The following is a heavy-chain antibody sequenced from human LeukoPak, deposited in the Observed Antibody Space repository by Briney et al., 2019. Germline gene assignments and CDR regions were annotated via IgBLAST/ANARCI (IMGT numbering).Heavy chain of an antibody. D-gene: IGHD2-8*02. CDR3: AIHFPAVHLLVNSAFDY. Sequence: SETLSLTCTVSGGSISSYYWSWIRQPPGKGLEWIGYIYYSGSTNYNPSLKSRVTISVDTSKNQFSLKLSSVTAADTAVYYCAIHFPAVHLLVNSAFDYCDQGPLTTVSS. CDR1: GGSISSYY. CDR2: IYYSGST. J-gene: IGHJ4*01. V-gene: IGHV4-59*08.